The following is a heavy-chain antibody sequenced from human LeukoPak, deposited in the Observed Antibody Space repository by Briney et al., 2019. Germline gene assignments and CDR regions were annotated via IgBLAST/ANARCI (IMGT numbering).Heavy chain of an antibody. V-gene: IGHV4-34*01. Sequence: SETLSLTCAVYGGSFSGYYWSWIRQPPGKGLEWIGEINHSGSTNYNPSLKSRVTISVDTSKNQFSLKLSSVTAADTAVYYCARGRYYYDRSGYYWGQGTLVTVSS. D-gene: IGHD3-22*01. J-gene: IGHJ4*02. CDR3: ARGRYYYDRSGYY. CDR2: INHSGST. CDR1: GGSFSGYY.